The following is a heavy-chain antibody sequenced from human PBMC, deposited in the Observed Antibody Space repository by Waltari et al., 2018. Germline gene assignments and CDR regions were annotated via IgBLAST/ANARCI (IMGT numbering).Heavy chain of an antibody. CDR3: ARDRYFYDKTVPRY. CDR1: GFTFSRYA. CDR2: ISYDGTNK. Sequence: QVQLVESGGGVVQPGTSLRLSCEASGFTFSRYALHWVRQAPGKGLEWVALISYDGTNKYYADSVKGRFTISGDNSRGTLYLHMNGLRPDDTAGYYCARDRYFYDKTVPRYWGQGTLVTVSS. V-gene: IGHV3-30*04. J-gene: IGHJ4*02. D-gene: IGHD3-22*01.